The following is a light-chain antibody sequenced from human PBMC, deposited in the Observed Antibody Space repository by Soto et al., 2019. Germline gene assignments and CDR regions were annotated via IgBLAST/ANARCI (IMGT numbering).Light chain of an antibody. Sequence: DIQMTQSPSSQTESAGDRDTITCRASQSISTYLNWYQQKPGKAPKLLIYAASSWQSGVPSRFSGSGSETDFTLTISSLQPEDFATYSCQQSYSTTWTFGQGTKVDIK. V-gene: IGKV1-39*01. CDR3: QQSYSTTWT. CDR1: QSISTY. J-gene: IGKJ1*01. CDR2: AAS.